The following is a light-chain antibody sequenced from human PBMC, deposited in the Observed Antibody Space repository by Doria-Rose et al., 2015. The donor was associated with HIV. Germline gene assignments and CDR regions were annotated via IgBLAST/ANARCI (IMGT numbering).Light chain of an antibody. J-gene: IGKJ1*01. Sequence: TQSPGTLSLSPGERATLYCRASQSDSANYLAWYQQRPCQSPRLLIYGASSRATDIPDRFSGSGSGTDFTLTTSRLEPEDFAVYYCHQYASSRTFGQGTKVEIK. V-gene: IGKV3-20*01. CDR2: GAS. CDR3: HQYASSRT. CDR1: QSDSANY.